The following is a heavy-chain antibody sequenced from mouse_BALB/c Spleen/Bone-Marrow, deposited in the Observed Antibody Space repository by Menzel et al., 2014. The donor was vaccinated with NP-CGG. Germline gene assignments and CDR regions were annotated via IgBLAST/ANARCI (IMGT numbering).Heavy chain of an antibody. CDR3: ARLGYYGGFAY. V-gene: IGHV4-1*02. Sequence: DVKLLESGGGLVQPGGSLKLSCAASGFDFSRYWMSWVRQAPGKGLQWIGEINPDSNTINYTPSLKDKFIISRDNAKNTLYLQMSKVRSEDTALYYCARLGYYGGFAYWGQGTLVTVSA. CDR2: INPDSNTI. CDR1: GFDFSRYW. J-gene: IGHJ3*01. D-gene: IGHD2-3*01.